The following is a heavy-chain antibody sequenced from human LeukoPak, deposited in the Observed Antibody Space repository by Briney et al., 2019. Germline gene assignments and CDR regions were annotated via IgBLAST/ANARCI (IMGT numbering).Heavy chain of an antibody. Sequence: PSQTLSLTCTVSGGSISSGDYYWSWIRQPPGKGLEWIGYIYYSGSTYYNPSLKSRVTISVDTSKNQFSLRLSSVTAADTAVYYCARVSRWLQLLDAFDIWGQGTMVTVSS. CDR3: ARVSRWLQLLDAFDI. J-gene: IGHJ3*02. V-gene: IGHV4-30-4*01. CDR1: GGSISSGDYY. CDR2: IYYSGST. D-gene: IGHD5-24*01.